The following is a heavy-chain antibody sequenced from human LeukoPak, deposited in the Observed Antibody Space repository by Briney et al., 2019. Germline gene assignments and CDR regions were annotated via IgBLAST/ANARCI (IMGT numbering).Heavy chain of an antibody. Sequence: ASVKLSCKASGYTFTSYGITWDRHAPGQGLGRVGWVSAYNGNTNDAQKLQGRVTKTTATSTSTAYMELRSLRSDDTAVYYCARTGYSSSWYDAEYFHHWGQGTLVAVSS. D-gene: IGHD6-13*01. CDR2: VSAYNGNT. CDR1: GYTFTSYG. V-gene: IGHV1-18*01. CDR3: ARTGYSSSWYDAEYFHH. J-gene: IGHJ1*01.